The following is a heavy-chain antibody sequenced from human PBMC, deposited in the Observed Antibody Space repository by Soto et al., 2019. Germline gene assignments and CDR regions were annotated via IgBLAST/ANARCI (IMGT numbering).Heavy chain of an antibody. CDR3: AKDGGWLPGYYYYGMDV. V-gene: IGHV3-30*18. Sequence: QVQLVESGGGVVQPGRSLRLSCAASGFTFSHYGMHWVRQAPGKGLEWVAVISYDGTNKYYADSVKGRFTISRDNSKNTMYRQMNSLRAEDTAVYDCAKDGGWLPGYYYYGMDVWGQGTTVTVCS. CDR2: ISYDGTNK. CDR1: GFTFSHYG. D-gene: IGHD6-19*01. J-gene: IGHJ6*02.